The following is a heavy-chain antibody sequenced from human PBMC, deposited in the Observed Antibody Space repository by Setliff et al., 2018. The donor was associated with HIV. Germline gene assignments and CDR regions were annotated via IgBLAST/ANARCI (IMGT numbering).Heavy chain of an antibody. CDR3: ARGRPFGKFVDYFDS. CDR1: GGSVSSGGYY. CDR2: IYYSGST. Sequence: SETLSLTCTVSGGSVSSGGYYWSWIRQHPGRGLEWIGHIYYSGSTYDNPSLKSRVTISVDTSKNQFYLNLRTVTAADTAIYFCARGRPFGKFVDYFDSWGQGTLVTVSS. J-gene: IGHJ4*02. D-gene: IGHD2-21*01. V-gene: IGHV4-31*03.